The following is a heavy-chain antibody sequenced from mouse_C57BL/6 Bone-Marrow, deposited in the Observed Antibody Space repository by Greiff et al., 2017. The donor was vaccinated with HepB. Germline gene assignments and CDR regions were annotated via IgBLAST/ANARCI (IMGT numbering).Heavy chain of an antibody. CDR3: TGGGGFAY. CDR2: IRLKSDNYAT. V-gene: IGHV6-3*01. D-gene: IGHD1-1*02. CDR1: GFTFSNYW. Sequence: EVKVEESGGGLVQPGGSMKLSCVASGFTFSNYWMNWVRQSPEKGLEWVAQIRLKSDNYATHYAESVKGRFTISRDESKCSVYLQMNNLRAEDTGIYYCTGGGGFAYWGQGTLVTVSA. J-gene: IGHJ3*01.